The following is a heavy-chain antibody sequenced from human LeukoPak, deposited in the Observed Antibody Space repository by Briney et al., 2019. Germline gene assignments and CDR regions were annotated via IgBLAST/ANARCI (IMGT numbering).Heavy chain of an antibody. Sequence: SETLSLTCAVYGGSFSGYYWSWSRQPPGKELEWIGEINHSGSTNYNPSLKSRVTISVDTSKNQFSLKLSSVTAADTAVYYCARMVGYCSSTSCYPRGAFDYWGQGTLVTVSS. D-gene: IGHD2-2*01. CDR2: INHSGST. CDR3: ARMVGYCSSTSCYPRGAFDY. V-gene: IGHV4-34*01. J-gene: IGHJ4*02. CDR1: GGSFSGYY.